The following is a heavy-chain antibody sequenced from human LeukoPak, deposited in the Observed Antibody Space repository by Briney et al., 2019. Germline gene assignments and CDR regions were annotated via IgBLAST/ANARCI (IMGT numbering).Heavy chain of an antibody. CDR2: LSGDGSST. D-gene: IGHD4-17*01. J-gene: IGHJ4*02. Sequence: GGSLRLSCVASGFTISTCWRNCVLQAPGKGLLWVSRLSGDGSSTKYADSLKGRFTISRDNAKNTLYLQMNSLRAEDTAVYFCSRASTTVPNLLDYWGQGTLVTVSS. CDR3: SRASTTVPNLLDY. V-gene: IGHV3-74*03. CDR1: GFTISTCW.